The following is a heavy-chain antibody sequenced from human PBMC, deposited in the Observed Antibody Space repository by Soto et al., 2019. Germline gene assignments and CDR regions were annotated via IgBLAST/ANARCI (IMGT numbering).Heavy chain of an antibody. V-gene: IGHV1-69*01. Sequence: QVQLVQYGAEVKKPGSSMNVSCQASEGIFRSFALTWLRQAPGQGLECLGGINPILATPNYAQNFRDRLTIVADEATSTAYMLLGSLRSDDTALYFCARGLGDSSGYFYFDSWGQGTLVTVSS. CDR1: EGIFRSFA. CDR2: INPILATP. CDR3: ARGLGDSSGYFYFDS. J-gene: IGHJ4*02. D-gene: IGHD3-22*01.